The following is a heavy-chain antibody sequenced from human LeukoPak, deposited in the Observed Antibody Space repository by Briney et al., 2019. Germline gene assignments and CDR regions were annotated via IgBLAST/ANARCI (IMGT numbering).Heavy chain of an antibody. D-gene: IGHD2-2*01. CDR3: ARVAVPAANDY. CDR2: IYYSGST. V-gene: IGHV4-39*07. CDR1: GGSISSSSYY. J-gene: IGHJ4*02. Sequence: SETLSLTCTVSGGSISSSSYYWGWIRQPPGKGLEWIGSIYYSGSTYYNPSLKSRVTISVDTSKNQFSLKLSSVTAADTAVYYCARVAVPAANDYWGQGTLVTVSS.